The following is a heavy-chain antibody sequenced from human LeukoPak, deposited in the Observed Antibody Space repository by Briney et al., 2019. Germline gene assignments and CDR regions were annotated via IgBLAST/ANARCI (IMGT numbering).Heavy chain of an antibody. CDR1: GYTVTSYY. Sequence: GASVKVSCKASGYTVTSYYMHWVRQAPGQGLEWMGIINPSGGSTSYAQKFQGRVTMTRDTSTSTVYMELSSLRSEDTAVYYCARAEVGATGVDYWGQGTLVTVSS. J-gene: IGHJ4*02. CDR2: INPSGGST. V-gene: IGHV1-46*01. CDR3: ARAEVGATGVDY. D-gene: IGHD1-26*01.